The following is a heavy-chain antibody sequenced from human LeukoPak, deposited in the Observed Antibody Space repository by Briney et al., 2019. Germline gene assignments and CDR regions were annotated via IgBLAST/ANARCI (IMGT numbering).Heavy chain of an antibody. CDR3: ARFGYVAAVDV. Sequence: RAGGSLRLSCAASGFSFSASWMTWARQAPGTGLERVANINPAGSETYYVEPVKGRFSISRDNAKNLVYLQMSSLRGEDTAVYDCARFGYVAAVDVWGQGTPVTVSS. V-gene: IGHV3-7*01. CDR1: GFSFSASW. J-gene: IGHJ4*02. D-gene: IGHD2-15*01. CDR2: INPAGSET.